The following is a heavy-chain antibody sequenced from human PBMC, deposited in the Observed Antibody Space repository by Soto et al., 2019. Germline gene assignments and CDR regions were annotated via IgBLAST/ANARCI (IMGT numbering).Heavy chain of an antibody. CDR2: INSDGSRT. CDR1: GFNFSRFW. V-gene: IGHV3-74*01. D-gene: IGHD2-2*01. Sequence: GGPLRLSCTASGFNFSRFWTHWVRQVPGRGLVWVSHINSDGSRTSYADSVKGRFTISRDNAKNTLFLQMNSLRAEDTAVYYCARDLSSCSSARCYSFYYGMDLWGQGTTVTVSS. J-gene: IGHJ6*02. CDR3: ARDLSSCSSARCYSFYYGMDL.